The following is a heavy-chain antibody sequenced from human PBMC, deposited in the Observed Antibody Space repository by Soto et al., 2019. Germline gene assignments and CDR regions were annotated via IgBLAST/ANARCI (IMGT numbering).Heavy chain of an antibody. Sequence: QVLLVQSGAEVKEPGASVKVSCKASGYTFAGHYIQWVRQAPGQGLEWMGWINPASGATNYAQKFQGWVTMTRDTSISTVYMELSRLRSEDTAVYYCARGAARLDRRFDYWGQGTLVTVSS. J-gene: IGHJ4*02. CDR3: ARGAARLDRRFDY. V-gene: IGHV1-2*04. CDR2: INPASGAT. CDR1: GYTFAGHY. D-gene: IGHD6-6*01.